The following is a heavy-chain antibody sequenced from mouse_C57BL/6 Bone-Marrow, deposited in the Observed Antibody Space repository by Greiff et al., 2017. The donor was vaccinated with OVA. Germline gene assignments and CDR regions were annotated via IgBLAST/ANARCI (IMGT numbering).Heavy chain of an antibody. J-gene: IGHJ3*01. CDR3: ARHEGFPYGNYLFAY. CDR1: GYTFTEYT. D-gene: IGHD2-10*02. CDR2: FYPGSGSI. V-gene: IGHV1-62-2*01. Sequence: LVESGAELVKPGASVKLSCKASGYTFTEYTIHWVKQRSGQGLEWIGWFYPGSGSIKYNEKFKDKATLTADKSSSTVYMELSRLTSEDSAVYFCARHEGFPYGNYLFAYWGQGTLVTVSA.